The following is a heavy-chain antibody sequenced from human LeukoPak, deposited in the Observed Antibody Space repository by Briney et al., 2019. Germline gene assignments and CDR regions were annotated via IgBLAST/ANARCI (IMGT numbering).Heavy chain of an antibody. Sequence: KPSETLSLTCAVYGGSFSGYYWSWIRQPPGKGLEWIGFIYYSGSTNYNPSLESRVTISVDTSKNQFSLKLSSVTAADTAVYYCARGLYYYASGSYNFDYWGQGTLVTVSS. D-gene: IGHD3-10*01. J-gene: IGHJ4*02. CDR1: GGSFSGYY. V-gene: IGHV4-59*08. CDR3: ARGLYYYASGSYNFDY. CDR2: IYYSGST.